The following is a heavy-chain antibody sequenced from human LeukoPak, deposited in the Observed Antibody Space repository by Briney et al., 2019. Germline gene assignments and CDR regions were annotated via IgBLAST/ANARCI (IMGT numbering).Heavy chain of an antibody. J-gene: IGHJ4*02. V-gene: IGHV3-53*01. CDR1: GFPFNNAW. CDR2: IYSGGST. CDR3: ARVVAGWLHQSRYFDY. D-gene: IGHD5-12*01. Sequence: GGSLRLSCAASGFPFNNAWMNWVRQAPGKGLEWVSVIYSGGSTYYADSVKGRFTISRDNSKNTLYLQMNSLRAEDTAVYYCARVVAGWLHQSRYFDYWGQGTLVTVSS.